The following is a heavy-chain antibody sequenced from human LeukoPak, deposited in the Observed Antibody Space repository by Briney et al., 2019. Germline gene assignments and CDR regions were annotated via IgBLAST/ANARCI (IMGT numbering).Heavy chain of an antibody. J-gene: IGHJ6*02. CDR2: IYYSGST. Sequence: SETLSLTCTVSGGSISSGGYYWSWIRQPPGKGLEWIGYIYYSGSTYYNPSLKSRVTISVDTSKNQFSLKLSSVTAADTAVYYCASKQKGYCTNGVCSDYYYGMDVWGQGTTVTVSS. CDR1: GGSISSGGYY. CDR3: ASKQKGYCTNGVCSDYYYGMDV. V-gene: IGHV4-30-4*08. D-gene: IGHD2-8*01.